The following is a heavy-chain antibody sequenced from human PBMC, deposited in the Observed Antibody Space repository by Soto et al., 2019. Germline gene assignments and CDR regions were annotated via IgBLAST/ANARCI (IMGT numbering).Heavy chain of an antibody. V-gene: IGHV3-23*01. CDR2: ITDGGGST. CDR1: GFTFSSYA. D-gene: IGHD6-13*01. J-gene: IGHJ4*02. Sequence: EVQLLESGGGLVQPGGSLRLSCAASGFTFSSYAMSWVRQAPGKGLEWVSGITDGGGSTFYADSLQGRFTISRDNSKNPLYLQMSSLTAEDTAIYYCAKVGLFRNGYMGVVRGDYWDQGTLVTVSA. CDR3: AKVGLFRNGYMGVVRGDY.